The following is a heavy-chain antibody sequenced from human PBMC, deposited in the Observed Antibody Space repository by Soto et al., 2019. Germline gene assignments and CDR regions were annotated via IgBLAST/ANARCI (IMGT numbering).Heavy chain of an antibody. J-gene: IGHJ5*02. CDR3: ARDDCGGDCYRYNWFDP. V-gene: IGHV4-31*03. CDR2: IYYSGRT. CDR1: GGSISSGGYY. Sequence: QVQLQESGPGLVKPSQTLSLTCTVSGGSISSGGYYWSWIRQHPGKGLEWIGYIYYSGRTYYNPSIKSRVTISVDTSKNQFSLKLSSVTAADTAVYYCARDDCGGDCYRYNWFDPRGQGNLVTVSS. D-gene: IGHD2-21*02.